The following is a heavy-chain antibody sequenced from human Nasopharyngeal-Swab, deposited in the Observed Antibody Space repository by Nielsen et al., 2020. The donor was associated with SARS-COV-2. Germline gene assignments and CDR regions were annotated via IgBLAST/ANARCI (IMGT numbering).Heavy chain of an antibody. J-gene: IGHJ3*02. D-gene: IGHD3-22*01. CDR3: AKDLGVGYYDSSGYYSDAFDI. Sequence: VRQAPGKGLEWVAVISYDGSNKYYADSAKGRFTISRDNSKNTLYLQMNSLRAEDTAVYYCAKDLGVGYYDSSGYYSDAFDIWGQGTMVTVSS. V-gene: IGHV3-30*18. CDR2: ISYDGSNK.